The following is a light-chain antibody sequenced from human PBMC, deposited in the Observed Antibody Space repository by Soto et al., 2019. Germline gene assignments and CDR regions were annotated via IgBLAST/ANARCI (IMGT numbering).Light chain of an antibody. CDR1: LSVSSN. Sequence: EIVMTQSPATLSVSPGERATLSCRASLSVSSNLAWYQQKPGQTPRLLIYTASTRATGIPARFSGSGTGTEFTLTISSLQSEDFAVYYCQPYNNWPLTFGGGTKVEIK. CDR2: TAS. V-gene: IGKV3-15*01. J-gene: IGKJ4*01. CDR3: QPYNNWPLT.